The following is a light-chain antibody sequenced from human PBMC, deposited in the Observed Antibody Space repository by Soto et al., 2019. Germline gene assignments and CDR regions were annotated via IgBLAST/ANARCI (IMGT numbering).Light chain of an antibody. CDR3: QQRSSWPLT. CDR1: QSISNS. Sequence: EIVLTQSPDTLSLSPGERATLSCRASQSISNSLAWYQQKPGQAPRLLIYDVSNRATGIPARFSGSGSGTDFTLTISGLETEDFAVYFCQQRSSWPLTFGGGPRWIS. V-gene: IGKV3-11*01. J-gene: IGKJ4*01. CDR2: DVS.